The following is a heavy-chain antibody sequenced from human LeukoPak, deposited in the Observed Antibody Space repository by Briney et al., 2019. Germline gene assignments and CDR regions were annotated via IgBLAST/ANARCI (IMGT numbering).Heavy chain of an antibody. CDR3: ARATYSGSYLVY. CDR2: ISYDGSNK. J-gene: IGHJ4*02. Sequence: GGSLRLSCAASGFTFSSYAMYWVRQAPGKGLEWVAQISYDGSNKYYADSVKGRFTISRDNSKNTLYLQMNSLRAEDTAVYYCARATYSGSYLVYWGQGTLVTVSS. CDR1: GFTFSSYA. D-gene: IGHD1-26*01. V-gene: IGHV3-30*04.